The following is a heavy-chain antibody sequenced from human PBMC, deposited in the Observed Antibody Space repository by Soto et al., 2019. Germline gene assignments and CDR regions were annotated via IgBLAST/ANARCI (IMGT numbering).Heavy chain of an antibody. Sequence: SQTVSLTCTVSARSTSSGDYYCSWIRQPPGKGLEWTGYIYYSGSTYYNPSLKSRVTISVDTPKNQFSLKLSSVTAADTAVYYCARITICGVAPYGMDVWGQGTTVTVSS. J-gene: IGHJ6*02. CDR3: ARITICGVAPYGMDV. D-gene: IGHD3-3*01. CDR1: ARSTSSGDYY. CDR2: IYYSGST. V-gene: IGHV4-30-4*01.